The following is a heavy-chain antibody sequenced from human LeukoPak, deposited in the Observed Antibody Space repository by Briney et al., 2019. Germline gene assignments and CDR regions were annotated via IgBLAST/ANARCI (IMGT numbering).Heavy chain of an antibody. D-gene: IGHD6-6*01. CDR2: ITWNSGNI. CDR1: GFTFDEYA. J-gene: IGHJ4*02. Sequence: GGSLRLSCAATGFTFDEYAMHWVRQAPGKGLEWVSGITWNSGNIGYADSVKGRFTISRDIAKKSLYLQMNSLRDEDMALYYCVKDRGKYSTSSGLDYWGQGILVTVSS. CDR3: VKDRGKYSTSSGLDY. V-gene: IGHV3-9*03.